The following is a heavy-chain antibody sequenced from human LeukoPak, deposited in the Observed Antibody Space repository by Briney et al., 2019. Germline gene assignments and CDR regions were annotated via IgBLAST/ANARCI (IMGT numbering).Heavy chain of an antibody. J-gene: IGHJ5*02. V-gene: IGHV1-46*01. D-gene: IGHD3-10*01. CDR2: INPSGGST. Sequence: ASVKVSCKASGYTFTSYYMHWVRQAPGQGLEWMGIINPSGGSTSYAQKFQGRVTLTTDTSIGTAYMDLSRLTSDDTAVYYCAREGCTSSSCHVIGDDKWLDPWGQGTLVTVSS. CDR1: GYTFTSYY. CDR3: AREGCTSSSCHVIGDDKWLDP.